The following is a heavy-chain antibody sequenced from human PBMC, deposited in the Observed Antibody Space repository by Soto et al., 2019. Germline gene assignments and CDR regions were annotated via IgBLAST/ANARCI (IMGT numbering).Heavy chain of an antibody. CDR1: GGSISGYY. D-gene: IGHD3-3*01. CDR3: ARLTPPNYDFWSGYYTNYYYYYMDV. Sequence: SETLSLTCTVSGGSISGYYWSWIRQPPGKGLEWIGYIYYSGSTNYNPSLKSRVTISVDTSKNQFSLKLSSVTAADTAVYYCARLTPPNYDFWSGYYTNYYYYYMDVWGKGTTVTVSS. V-gene: IGHV4-59*08. J-gene: IGHJ6*03. CDR2: IYYSGST.